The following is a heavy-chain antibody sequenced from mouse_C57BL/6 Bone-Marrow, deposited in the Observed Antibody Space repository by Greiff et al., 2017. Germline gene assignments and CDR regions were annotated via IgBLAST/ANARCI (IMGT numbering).Heavy chain of an antibody. CDR3: ASSYDYDDYTMDY. V-gene: IGHV1-64*01. D-gene: IGHD2-4*01. CDR2: MHPNGGSP. Sequence: QVQLQQPGAELVKPGASVKLSCKASGYTFTNYWMHWVKQRPGQGLEWIGMMHPNGGSPDYNEKFKSEATLSVDKSSRTAYMELSSLTSEDSAFYYCASSYDYDDYTMDYWGQGTSVTVSS. CDR1: GYTFTNYW. J-gene: IGHJ4*01.